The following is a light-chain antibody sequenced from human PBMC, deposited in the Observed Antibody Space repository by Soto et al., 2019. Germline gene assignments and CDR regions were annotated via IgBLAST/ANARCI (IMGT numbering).Light chain of an antibody. CDR1: QSVSSSY. CDR3: QQYGSSIELT. J-gene: IGKJ3*01. Sequence: EIVLTQSPGTLSLSPGERATLSCRASQSVSSSYLAWYQQKPGQAPRLLIYGASSRATGIPDRFSGSGSGTDFTLTISRLEPEDFAVYYCQQYGSSIELTFGPWTKVDIK. V-gene: IGKV3-20*01. CDR2: GAS.